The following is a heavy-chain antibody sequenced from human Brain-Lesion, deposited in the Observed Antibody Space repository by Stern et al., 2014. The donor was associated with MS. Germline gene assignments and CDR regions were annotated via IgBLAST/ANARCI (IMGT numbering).Heavy chain of an antibody. D-gene: IGHD1-26*01. Sequence: QDQLVQSGAEVKKPGASVKVSCKVSGYTLTELSMHWVRQAPRKGLEWLGGFDPEDGETIYAQKFQGRVTMTEHTSTDTAYMELSSLRSEDTAVYYCATLSPGAGGNYYRHFDYWGQGTLVTVSA. V-gene: IGHV1-24*01. CDR1: GYTLTELS. CDR2: FDPEDGET. CDR3: ATLSPGAGGNYYRHFDY. J-gene: IGHJ4*02.